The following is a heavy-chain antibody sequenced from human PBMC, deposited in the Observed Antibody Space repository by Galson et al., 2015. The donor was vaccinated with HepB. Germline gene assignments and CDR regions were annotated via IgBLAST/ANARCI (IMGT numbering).Heavy chain of an antibody. CDR2: IYYSGST. Sequence: TLSLTCTVSGGPISSGGYYWSWIRQHPGKGLEWIGYIYYSGSTYYNPSLKSRVTISVDTSKNQFSLKLSSVTAADTAVYYCARGEQLWYFDYWGQGTLVTVSS. J-gene: IGHJ4*02. CDR3: ARGEQLWYFDY. V-gene: IGHV4-31*03. D-gene: IGHD5-18*01. CDR1: GGPISSGGYY.